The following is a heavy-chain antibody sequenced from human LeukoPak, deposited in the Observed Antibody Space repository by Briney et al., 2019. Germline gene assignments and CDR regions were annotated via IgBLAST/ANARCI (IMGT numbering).Heavy chain of an antibody. D-gene: IGHD3-10*01. CDR3: ASGSYSGRAHLDF. CDR1: SGSIRTYY. CDR2: FYYRGTT. Sequence: SETLSLTCSVSSGSIRTYYWSWLRQPPGKGLEWIGCFYYRGTTNYNPSLKSRVTISADTSKNHFSLRLDSVTAADTAVYYCASGSYSGRAHLDFWGLGTLVSVSS. J-gene: IGHJ4*02. V-gene: IGHV4-59*01.